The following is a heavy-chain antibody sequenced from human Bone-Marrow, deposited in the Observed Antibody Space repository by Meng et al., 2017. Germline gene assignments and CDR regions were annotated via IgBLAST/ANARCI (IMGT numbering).Heavy chain of an antibody. V-gene: IGHV1-8*01. Sequence: ASVKVSCKASGYTFTSYDINWVRQATGQGLEWMGWMNPNSGNTGYAQKFQGRVTMTRNTSISTAYMELSSLKTEDTAVYYCTITHSPYSSSWYWGGNYYYGMDVWGQGTTVTVSS. D-gene: IGHD6-13*01. CDR3: TITHSPYSSSWYWGGNYYYGMDV. CDR1: GYTFTSYD. J-gene: IGHJ6*02. CDR2: MNPNSGNT.